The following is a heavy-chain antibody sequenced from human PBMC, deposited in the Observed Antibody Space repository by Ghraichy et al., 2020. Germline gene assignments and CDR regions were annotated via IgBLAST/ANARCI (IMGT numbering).Heavy chain of an antibody. CDR1: GGSISSSSYY. D-gene: IGHD5-24*01. CDR3: ARPRMATIDLFDY. CDR2: IYYSGST. Sequence: SETLSLTCTVSGGSISSSSYYWGWIRQPPGKGLEWIGSIYYSGSTYYNPSLKSRVTISVDTSKNQFSLKLSSVTAADTAVYYCARPRMATIDLFDYWGQGTLVTVSS. V-gene: IGHV4-39*01. J-gene: IGHJ4*02.